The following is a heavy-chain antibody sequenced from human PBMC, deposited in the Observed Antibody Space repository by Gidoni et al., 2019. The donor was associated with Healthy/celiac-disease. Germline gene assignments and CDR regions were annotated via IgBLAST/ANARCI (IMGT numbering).Heavy chain of an antibody. CDR3: ARIEYNSSWYWYWCFDL. D-gene: IGHD6-13*01. J-gene: IGHJ2*01. CDR2: IFATDEK. V-gene: IGHV2-26*01. Sequence: QVTWKDCGPVLLKPTETLTLPGTGPGLPLSNARMGVSWIRLPPGTAMAWLAHIFATDEKAYSTSLKGRLTVSKDTSKRQVVLTITNMDPVDTATYYCARIEYNSSWYWYWCFDLWGRGTLVTVSS. CDR1: GLPLSNARMG.